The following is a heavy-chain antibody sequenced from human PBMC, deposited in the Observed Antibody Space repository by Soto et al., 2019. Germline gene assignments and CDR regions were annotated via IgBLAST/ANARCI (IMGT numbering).Heavy chain of an antibody. CDR3: ARGKSPMVRGVIEYNWIEP. CDR2: MNPNSGST. Sequence: ASVKVSCKASGYTFTSYDINWVRQATGQGLEWMGWMNPNSGSTGYAQKYQGRVNMTRNTSISTAYMELSSLRSEDTAVYYCARGKSPMVRGVIEYNWIEPWGHGTLVTVSS. J-gene: IGHJ5*02. CDR1: GYTFTSYD. D-gene: IGHD3-10*01. V-gene: IGHV1-8*01.